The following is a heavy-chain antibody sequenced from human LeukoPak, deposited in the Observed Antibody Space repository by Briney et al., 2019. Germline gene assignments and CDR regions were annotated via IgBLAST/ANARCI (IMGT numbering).Heavy chain of an antibody. V-gene: IGHV3-33*01. D-gene: IGHD6-6*01. CDR1: GFTFSTYG. Sequence: GGSLRLSCATSGFTFSTYGMHWVRQAPGKGLEWLTIIWFDGRHTYYADSVKGRFTISRDTSKNTLYLQMNSLWAEDTAVYYCARQAGAARPPCYDYYMDVWGKGTTVTVSS. CDR3: ARQAGAARPPCYDYYMDV. J-gene: IGHJ6*03. CDR2: IWFDGRHT.